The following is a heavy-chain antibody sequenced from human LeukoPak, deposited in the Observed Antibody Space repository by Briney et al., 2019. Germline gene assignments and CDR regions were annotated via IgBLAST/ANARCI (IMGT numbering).Heavy chain of an antibody. D-gene: IGHD3-3*01. CDR2: IYHSGST. CDR1: GGSISSGGYS. V-gene: IGHV4-30-2*01. CDR3: AREDFWSGRDAFDI. Sequence: SQTLSLTCAVSGGSISSGGYSWSWIRQPPGKGLEWIGYIYHSGSTYYNPSLKSRVTISVDGSKNQFSLKLSSVTAADTAVYYCAREDFWSGRDAFDIWGQGTMVTVSS. J-gene: IGHJ3*02.